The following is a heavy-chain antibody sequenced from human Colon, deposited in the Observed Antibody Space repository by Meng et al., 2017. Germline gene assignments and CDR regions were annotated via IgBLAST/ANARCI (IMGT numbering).Heavy chain of an antibody. D-gene: IGHD2-2*01. V-gene: IGHV3-23*01. J-gene: IGHJ4*01. CDR1: GFTFSSYA. Sequence: GGSLRLSCAASGFTFSSYAMSWVRQTPGKGLQWVAVLSGGGISTTWYAPSVKGRFTISRDDSKSTLHLQMDSLRAEDTAVYFCAKATERTCIGTSCYYFDYWGHGTPVTVSS. CDR3: AKATERTCIGTSCYYFDY. CDR2: LSGGGISTT.